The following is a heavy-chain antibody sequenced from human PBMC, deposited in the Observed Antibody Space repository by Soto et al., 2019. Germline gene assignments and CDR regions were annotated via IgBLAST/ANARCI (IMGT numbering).Heavy chain of an antibody. CDR2: INHSGST. V-gene: IGHV4-34*01. CDR1: GGSFSGYY. J-gene: IGHJ6*03. CDR3: ARVGRTYYYYYMDV. Sequence: SETLSLTCAVYGGSFSGYYWSWIRQPPGKGLEWIGEINHSGSTNHNPSLKSRVTISVDTSKNQFSLKLSSVTAADTAVYYCARVGRTYYYYYMDVWGKGTTVTVSS.